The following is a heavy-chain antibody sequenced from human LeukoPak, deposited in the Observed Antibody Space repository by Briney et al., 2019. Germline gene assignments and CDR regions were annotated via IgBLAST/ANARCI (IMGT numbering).Heavy chain of an antibody. Sequence: PSETLSLTCVVSGGSLSTHHWSWIRQSPGRGLEWIGYISDSGSTNYNPSLKSRVTISVDTSKNQFSLMLSSVTAADTAVYYCARRPQPYYYDSSGYGSFDYWGQGTLVTVSS. CDR3: ARRPQPYYYDSSGYGSFDY. J-gene: IGHJ4*02. D-gene: IGHD3-22*01. V-gene: IGHV4-59*11. CDR1: GGSLSTHH. CDR2: ISDSGST.